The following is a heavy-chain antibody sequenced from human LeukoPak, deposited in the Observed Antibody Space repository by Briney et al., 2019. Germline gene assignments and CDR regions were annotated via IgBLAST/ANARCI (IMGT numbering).Heavy chain of an antibody. D-gene: IGHD3-10*01. Sequence: GGSLRLSCAASGFTFSSFAMSWVRQAPGKGLEWVSAISGSGGGAYYADSVKGRFTVSRDNSKNTLHLQMNTLRAEDTAVYYCALYFFGSGSYFPHYFDYWGQGTLVTVSS. V-gene: IGHV3-23*01. J-gene: IGHJ4*02. CDR1: GFTFSSFA. CDR2: ISGSGGGA. CDR3: ALYFFGSGSYFPHYFDY.